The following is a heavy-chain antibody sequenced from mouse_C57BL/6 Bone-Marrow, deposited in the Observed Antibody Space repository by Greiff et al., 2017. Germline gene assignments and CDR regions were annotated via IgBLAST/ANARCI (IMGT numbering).Heavy chain of an antibody. CDR2: IYPSDSET. CDR1: GYTFTSYW. V-gene: IGHV1-61*01. J-gene: IGHJ4*01. D-gene: IGHD1-1*01. Sequence: VQLQQPGAELVRPGSSVKLSCKASGYTFTSYWMDWVKQRPGQGLEWIGNIYPSDSETHYNQKFKDTATLTVDKSSSTAYMQISSLTSEDSAVYYCVITTVVAPYYAMDYWGQGTSVTVSS. CDR3: VITTVVAPYYAMDY.